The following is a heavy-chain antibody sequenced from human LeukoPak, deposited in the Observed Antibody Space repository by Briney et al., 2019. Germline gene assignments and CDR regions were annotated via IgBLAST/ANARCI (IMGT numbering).Heavy chain of an antibody. V-gene: IGHV4-38-2*02. CDR3: AREGNSSGWLRRAYYFDY. CDR1: GYSISSGYY. Sequence: PSETLSLTCTVSGYSISSGYYWGWIRQPPGKGLEWIGSIYHSGSTYYNPSLKSRVTISVDTSKNQFSLKLSSVTAADTAVYYCAREGNSSGWLRRAYYFDYWGQGTLVTVSS. CDR2: IYHSGST. D-gene: IGHD6-19*01. J-gene: IGHJ4*02.